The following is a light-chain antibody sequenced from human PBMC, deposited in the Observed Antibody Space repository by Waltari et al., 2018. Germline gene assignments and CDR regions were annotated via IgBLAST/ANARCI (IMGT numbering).Light chain of an antibody. CDR3: QQYNSYSVYT. CDR1: QSIRSW. Sequence: DIQMTQSPSTLSASVGDRVTMTCRASQSIRSWLAWYQQKPGKAPKLLIYDASSLASWVPSRFSGSGSGTEFTLSISSLQPDDFATYYCQQYNSYSVYTFGQGTKLEIK. V-gene: IGKV1-5*01. CDR2: DAS. J-gene: IGKJ2*01.